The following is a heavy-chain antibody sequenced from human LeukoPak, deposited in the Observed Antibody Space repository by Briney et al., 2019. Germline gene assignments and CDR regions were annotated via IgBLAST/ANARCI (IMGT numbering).Heavy chain of an antibody. CDR3: ARVWFGYCSGGSCYSSNYYYYMDV. V-gene: IGHV4-38-2*01. CDR1: GYSIRSGSN. D-gene: IGHD2-15*01. J-gene: IGHJ6*03. Sequence: PSETPSLTSAVSGYSIRSGSNWGWIRQPPGKELEWFGSIYPSGSTYSNPSLKGRVTISVDTSKYQFSFKLSSATAADTAVYYCARVWFGYCSGGSCYSSNYYYYMDVWGKGTTVTVSS. CDR2: IYPSGST.